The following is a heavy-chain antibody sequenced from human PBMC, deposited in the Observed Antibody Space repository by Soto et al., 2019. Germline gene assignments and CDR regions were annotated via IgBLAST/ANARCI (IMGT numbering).Heavy chain of an antibody. CDR1: GYTFTSYD. V-gene: IGHV1-8*01. J-gene: IGHJ5*02. D-gene: IGHD6-13*01. CDR3: TIRVWGQQLVNFDP. Sequence: QVQLVQSGAEVKKPGASVKVSCKASGYTFTSYDINWVRQATGQGLEWMGWMNPNSGNTGYAQKFQGRVTMTRNTSISTAYIGHSSLRSENAAVNYFTIRVWGQQLVNFDPWGQGTLVTVSS. CDR2: MNPNSGNT.